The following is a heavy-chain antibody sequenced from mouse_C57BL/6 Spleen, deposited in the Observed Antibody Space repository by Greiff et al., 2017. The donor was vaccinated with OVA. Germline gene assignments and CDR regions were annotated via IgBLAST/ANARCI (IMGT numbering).Heavy chain of an antibody. J-gene: IGHJ1*03. CDR3: ARNYYGSSYWYFDV. V-gene: IGHV1-80*01. CDR1: GYAFSSYW. CDR2: IYPGDGDP. D-gene: IGHD1-1*01. Sequence: VQLQQSGAELVKPGASVKISCKASGYAFSSYWMNWLKQRPGKGLEWIGQIYPGDGDPNYNGKFKGKATLTADKSSSTAYMQLSSLTSEDSAVYFCARNYYGSSYWYFDVWGTGTTVTVSS.